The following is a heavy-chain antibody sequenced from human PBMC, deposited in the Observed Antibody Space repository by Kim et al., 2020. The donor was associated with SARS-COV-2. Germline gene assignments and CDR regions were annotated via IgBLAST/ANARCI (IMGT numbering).Heavy chain of an antibody. Sequence: GGSLRLSCAASGFTFSSYAMHWVRQAPGKGLEWVAVIWYDGSNKYYADSVKGRFTISRDNSKNTLYLQMNSLRAEDTAVYYCAKDWSSSWYGVVDYYYYGMDVWGQGTTVTVSS. D-gene: IGHD6-13*01. CDR3: AKDWSSSWYGVVDYYYYGMDV. CDR1: GFTFSSYA. CDR2: IWYDGSNK. J-gene: IGHJ6*02. V-gene: IGHV3-33*06.